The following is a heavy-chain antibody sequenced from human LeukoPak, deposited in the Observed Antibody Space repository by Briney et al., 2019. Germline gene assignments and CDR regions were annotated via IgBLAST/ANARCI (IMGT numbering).Heavy chain of an antibody. CDR3: ARAGYYAFDI. D-gene: IGHD2-21*01. J-gene: IGHJ3*02. V-gene: IGHV4-61*02. CDR1: GGSISSGSYY. CDR2: IYTSGST. Sequence: SETLSLTCTVSGGSISSGSYYWSWIRQPAGKGLEWIGRIYTSGSTNYNTSLKSRVTISVDTSKNQFSLKLNSVTAADTAVYYCARAGYYAFDIWGQGTMVTVSS.